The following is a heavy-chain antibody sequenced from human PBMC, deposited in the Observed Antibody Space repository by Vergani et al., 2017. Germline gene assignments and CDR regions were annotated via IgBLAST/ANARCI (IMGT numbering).Heavy chain of an antibody. Sequence: QVQLVQSGAEVKKPGASVKVSCKASGYTFTGYYMHWVRQAPGQGLEWMGWINPNSGGTNYAQKFQGRVTMTRDTSISTAYMELSRLRSDDTAVYYCARDLGYCSSTSCHLNWFDPWGQGTLVTVSS. D-gene: IGHD2-2*01. CDR1: GYTFTGYY. V-gene: IGHV1-2*02. J-gene: IGHJ5*02. CDR2: INPNSGGT. CDR3: ARDLGYCSSTSCHLNWFDP.